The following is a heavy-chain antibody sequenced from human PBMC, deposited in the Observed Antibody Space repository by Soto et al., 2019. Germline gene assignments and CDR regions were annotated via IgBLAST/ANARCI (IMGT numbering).Heavy chain of an antibody. CDR1: GFPFIHYA. D-gene: IGHD4-17*01. CDR3: AKDSTVTTSLYFYYYGFDV. CDR2: ASGRGGST. Sequence: VHLLESGGGLVQPGGSLGFACTAPGFPFIHYAWSWFHQVPGKGREWVSPASGRGGSTNYADSVKGRFIISRDNSNSTLYLQMDSLRGEDTAVYYCAKDSTVTTSLYFYYYGFDVWGQGTTVTVSS. V-gene: IGHV3-23*01. J-gene: IGHJ6*02.